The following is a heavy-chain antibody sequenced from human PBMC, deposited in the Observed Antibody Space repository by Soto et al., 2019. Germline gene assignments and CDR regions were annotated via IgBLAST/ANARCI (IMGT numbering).Heavy chain of an antibody. Sequence: QVQFVQSGAEVKKPGASVKLSCKTSGYTYTEYAIHWVRQAPGQGLEWMGWINVGNGNAKYSQRVEGRVTMTRDASASTVYMEVGSLASEDTAIYYCTSSSERGYWAQGTLVTVSS. J-gene: IGHJ4*02. CDR2: INVGNGNA. V-gene: IGHV1-3*01. CDR1: GYTYTEYA. CDR3: TSSSERGY.